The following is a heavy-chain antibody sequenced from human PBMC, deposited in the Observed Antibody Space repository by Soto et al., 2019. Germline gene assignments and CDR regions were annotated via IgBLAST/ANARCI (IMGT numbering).Heavy chain of an antibody. Sequence: QLQLQESGPGLVKPSETLSLTCTVSGGSISSSSYYWGWIRQPPGKGLEWIGSIYYSGSTYYNPSLKSRVTISVDTSKNQFSLKLSSVTAADTAVYYCARRYCGGDCYLDYWGQGTLVTVSS. CDR3: ARRYCGGDCYLDY. D-gene: IGHD2-21*02. J-gene: IGHJ4*02. CDR1: GGSISSSSYY. V-gene: IGHV4-39*01. CDR2: IYYSGST.